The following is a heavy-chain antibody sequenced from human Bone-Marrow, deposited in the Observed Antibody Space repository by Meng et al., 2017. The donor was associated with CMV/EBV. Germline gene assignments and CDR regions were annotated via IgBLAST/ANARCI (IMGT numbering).Heavy chain of an antibody. Sequence: QVQPQGSGPGLVKPSQAPSLTGTGSGGSISSGDYYWSWIRQPPGKGLEWIGYIYYSGSTYYNPSLKSRVTISVDTSKNQFSLKLSSVTAADTAVYYCARVLSGYFDYWGQGTLVTVSS. J-gene: IGHJ4*02. CDR3: ARVLSGYFDY. V-gene: IGHV4-30-4*08. CDR2: IYYSGST. D-gene: IGHD2-15*01. CDR1: GGSISSGDYY.